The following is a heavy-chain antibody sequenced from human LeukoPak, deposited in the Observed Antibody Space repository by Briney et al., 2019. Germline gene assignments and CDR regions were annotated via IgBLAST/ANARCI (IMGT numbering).Heavy chain of an antibody. Sequence: GASLRLSCAASGFTFSSYAMSWVRQAPGEGLEWVSSISGGGGSTYYADSVKGRFTISRDNSKNTLYLQMNSLRAEDTAVYYCAKEGQVVPAATPHYYYYGMDVWGQGTTVTVSS. J-gene: IGHJ6*02. D-gene: IGHD2-2*01. CDR3: AKEGQVVPAATPHYYYYGMDV. CDR2: ISGGGGST. V-gene: IGHV3-23*01. CDR1: GFTFSSYA.